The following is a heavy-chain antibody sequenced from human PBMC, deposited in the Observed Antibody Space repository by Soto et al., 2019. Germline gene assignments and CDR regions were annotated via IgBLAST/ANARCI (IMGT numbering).Heavy chain of an antibody. CDR1: GFTFSSYG. Sequence: QVQLVESGGGVVQPGRSLRLSCAASGFTFSSYGMHWVRQAPGKGLEWVAVISYDGSNKYYADSVKGRFTISRDNSKNTLYLQRNSLRAEDTAVYYCVKVGEMTTVSTIERYYFDYWGQGTLVTVSS. V-gene: IGHV3-30*18. D-gene: IGHD4-17*01. J-gene: IGHJ4*02. CDR3: VKVGEMTTVSTIERYYFDY. CDR2: ISYDGSNK.